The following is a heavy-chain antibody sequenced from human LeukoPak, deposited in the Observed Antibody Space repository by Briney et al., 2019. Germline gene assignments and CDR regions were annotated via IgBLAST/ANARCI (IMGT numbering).Heavy chain of an antibody. J-gene: IGHJ5*02. D-gene: IGHD5-24*01. CDR1: GESFSGDY. V-gene: IGHV4-34*01. Sequence: SETLSLTCGVYGESFSGDYWSWIRQPPGKGLEWIGEINQSGSTNYIPSLKSRVTMSVDTSKNQFSLKLISVTAADTAVYYCARGRWLQYETWGQGTLVTVSS. CDR2: INQSGST. CDR3: ARGRWLQYET.